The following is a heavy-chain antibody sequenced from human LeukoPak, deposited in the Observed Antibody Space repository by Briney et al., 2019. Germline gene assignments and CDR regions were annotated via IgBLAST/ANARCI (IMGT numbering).Heavy chain of an antibody. Sequence: GGSLRLSCAAAGFIVSSNYMSWVRQAPGKGLEWVSVIYSGGSTYYADSVRGRFTISRDNSKNTLYLQMNSLRAEDTAVYYCARVNYYDSSGYYTGGSYYFDYWGQGTLVTVSS. D-gene: IGHD3-22*01. V-gene: IGHV3-66*01. CDR3: ARVNYYDSSGYYTGGSYYFDY. CDR1: GFIVSSNY. J-gene: IGHJ4*02. CDR2: IYSGGST.